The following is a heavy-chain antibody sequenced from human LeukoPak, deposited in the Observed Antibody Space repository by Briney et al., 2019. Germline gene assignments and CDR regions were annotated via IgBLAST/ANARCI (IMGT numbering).Heavy chain of an antibody. CDR3: ARDCGGGGCDAFDI. Sequence: GRSLRLSCAASGFTFSSYGMHWVRQAPGKGLEWVAVIWYDGSNKYYADSVKGRFTISRDNSKNTLYLQMNSLRAEDTAVYYCARDCGGGGCDAFDIWGQGTMVTVSS. D-gene: IGHD2-15*01. CDR2: IWYDGSNK. V-gene: IGHV3-33*01. J-gene: IGHJ3*02. CDR1: GFTFSSYG.